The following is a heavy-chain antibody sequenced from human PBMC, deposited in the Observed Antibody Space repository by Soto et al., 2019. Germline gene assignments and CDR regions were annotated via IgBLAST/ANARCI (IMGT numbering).Heavy chain of an antibody. CDR3: AKVHPTHGSNGYYFDYFYGMDV. J-gene: IGHJ6*02. CDR2: IVVGSDNT. D-gene: IGHD3-22*01. Sequence: GASVKVSCKTSGFTFTSSAIQWVRQARGQRLEWIGWIVVGSDNTNYAQKFQERVTITRDLSTNTIYMDLSGLRSEDTAIYYCAKVHPTHGSNGYYFDYFYGMDVWGQGTTVTVSS. CDR1: GFTFTSSA. V-gene: IGHV1-58*02.